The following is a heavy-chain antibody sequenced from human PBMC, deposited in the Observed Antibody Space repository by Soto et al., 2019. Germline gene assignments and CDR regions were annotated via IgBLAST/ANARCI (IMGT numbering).Heavy chain of an antibody. CDR1: GFTFSSYD. CDR2: IGTAGDT. V-gene: IGHV3-13*01. J-gene: IGHJ5*02. CDR3: ARGIPRYCSSTSCPNWFDP. Sequence: GGSLRLSCAASGFTFSSYDMHWVRQATGKGLEWVSAIGTAGDTYYPGSVKGRFTISRENAKNSLYLQMNSLRAGDTAVYYCARGIPRYCSSTSCPNWFDPWGQGTLVTVSS. D-gene: IGHD2-2*01.